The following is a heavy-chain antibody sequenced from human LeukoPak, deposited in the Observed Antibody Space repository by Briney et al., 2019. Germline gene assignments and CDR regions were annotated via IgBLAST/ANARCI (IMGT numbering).Heavy chain of an antibody. CDR1: GLTFHNTW. D-gene: IGHD2/OR15-2a*01. Sequence: GGSLRLSCAASGLTFHNTWMHWIRQAPGRGLVWVSRIISDGITTTYADSVKGRFTISRDNAKNTLYLQMNSLRADDTAVYYCASDGEYAFLVWGQGTMVTVSS. V-gene: IGHV3-74*01. CDR3: ASDGEYAFLV. CDR2: IISDGITT. J-gene: IGHJ3*01.